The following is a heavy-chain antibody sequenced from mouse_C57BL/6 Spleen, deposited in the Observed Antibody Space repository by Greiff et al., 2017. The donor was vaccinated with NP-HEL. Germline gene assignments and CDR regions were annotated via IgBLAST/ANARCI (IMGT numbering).Heavy chain of an antibody. CDR3: ARENYNGSSYVDY. D-gene: IGHD1-1*01. J-gene: IGHJ2*01. CDR1: GYSITSGYY. V-gene: IGHV3-6*01. Sequence: ESGPGLVKPSPSLSLSCSVTGYSITSGYYWNWNRRLPGNNLGWVGYITYDGSTNYNPSFKNRISLTRDTSKNQFFLKLNSGTTEDTATDYCARENYNGSSYVDYWGKGTTLTVSS. CDR2: ITYDGST.